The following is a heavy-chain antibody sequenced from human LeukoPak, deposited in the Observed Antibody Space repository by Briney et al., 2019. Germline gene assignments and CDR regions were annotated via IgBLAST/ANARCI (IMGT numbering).Heavy chain of an antibody. CDR2: ISGSGDNT. CDR1: GFTFSSHG. CDR3: AKVGYCSGGSCYTKRYYYFDY. D-gene: IGHD2-15*01. Sequence: PGGSLRLSCAASGFTFSSHGMSWVRQAPGKGLEWVSTISGSGDNTYYADSVKGRFTISRDNSKNTLYLQMNSLRAEDTAVYYCAKVGYCSGGSCYTKRYYYFDYWGQGTLVTVSS. V-gene: IGHV3-23*01. J-gene: IGHJ4*02.